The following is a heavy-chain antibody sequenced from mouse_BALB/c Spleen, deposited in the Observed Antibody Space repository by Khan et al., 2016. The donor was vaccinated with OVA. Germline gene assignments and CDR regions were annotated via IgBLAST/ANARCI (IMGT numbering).Heavy chain of an antibody. V-gene: IGHV1-7*01. CDR1: GYTFINYW. D-gene: IGHD1-1*01. Sequence: QVRLQQSGAELAKPGASVKMSCKASGYTFINYWILWVKQRLGQGLVWIGYINPSTGYTEYNQNFKDKATLTADKSSSTAYMQLSSLTSEDSAVYYCARRGLRWDFDYWGQGTTLTVSS. J-gene: IGHJ2*01. CDR3: ARRGLRWDFDY. CDR2: INPSTGYT.